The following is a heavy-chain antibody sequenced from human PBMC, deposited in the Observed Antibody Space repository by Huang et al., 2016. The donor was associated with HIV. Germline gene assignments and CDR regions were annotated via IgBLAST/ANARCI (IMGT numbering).Heavy chain of an antibody. CDR2: INHSGST. Sequence: QVQLQQWGAGLLKPSETLSLTCAVYGGSFSGYYWSWSRQAPGKGLAWSGEINHSGSTNPHPSLKSRLTISVDTSKNQFSLKLSSVTAADTAVYYCARERMMSWLDDHDAFDIWGQGTMVTVSS. J-gene: IGHJ3*02. D-gene: IGHD1-1*01. CDR3: ARERMMSWLDDHDAFDI. V-gene: IGHV4-34*01. CDR1: GGSFSGYY.